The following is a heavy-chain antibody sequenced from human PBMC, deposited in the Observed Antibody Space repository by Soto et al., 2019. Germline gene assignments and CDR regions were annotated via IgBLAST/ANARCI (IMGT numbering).Heavy chain of an antibody. Sequence: PGESLKISCKGSGYSFTSYWIGWVRQMPGKGLEWMGIIYPGDSDTRYSPSFQGQVTISADKSISTAYLQWSSLKASDTAMYYCARPLVEHTAMVRGIPFQYYYYGMDVWGQGTTVTVSS. D-gene: IGHD5-18*01. J-gene: IGHJ6*02. CDR2: IYPGDSDT. CDR3: ARPLVEHTAMVRGIPFQYYYYGMDV. CDR1: GYSFTSYW. V-gene: IGHV5-51*01.